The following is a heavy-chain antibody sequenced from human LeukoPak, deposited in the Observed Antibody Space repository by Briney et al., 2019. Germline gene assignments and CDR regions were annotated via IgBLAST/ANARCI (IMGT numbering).Heavy chain of an antibody. CDR1: GGSISSGSYY. CDR2: IYTSGST. V-gene: IGHV4-61*02. CDR3: ARGAIQGSFGGFDY. Sequence: SETLSLTCTVSGGSISSGSYYGSWIRQPAGKGLEWIGRIYTSGSTNYNPSLKSRVTISVDTSKNQFSLKLSSVTAADTAVYYCARGAIQGSFGGFDYWGQGTLVTVSS. J-gene: IGHJ4*02. D-gene: IGHD5-18*01.